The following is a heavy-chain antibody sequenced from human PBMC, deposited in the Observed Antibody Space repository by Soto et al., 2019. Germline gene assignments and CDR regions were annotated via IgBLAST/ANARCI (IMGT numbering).Heavy chain of an antibody. D-gene: IGHD3-9*01. CDR3: ARDPRPHYDLLPGWGWFDP. V-gene: IGHV1-69*12. CDR2: IIPIFGTA. J-gene: IGHJ5*02. CDR1: GGTFSSYA. Sequence: QVQLVQSGAEVKKPGSSVKVSCKASGGTFSSYAISWVRQAPGQGLEWMGGIIPIFGTANYAQKFQGRVTITADESTSTAYMELSSLRSEDTAVYYCARDPRPHYDLLPGWGWFDPWGQGTLVTVSS.